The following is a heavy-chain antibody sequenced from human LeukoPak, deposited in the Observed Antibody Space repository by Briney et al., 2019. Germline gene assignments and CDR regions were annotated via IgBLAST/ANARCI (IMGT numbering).Heavy chain of an antibody. V-gene: IGHV3-30*04. CDR3: AELGITMIGGV. CDR2: ISYDGSRA. Sequence: PGRSLRLSCGASGFTFTNFAMHWVRQAPGKGLEWVALISYDGSRAYYADSVKGRFTISRDTSQNTLSLQMNSLRAEDTAVYYCAELGITMIGGVWGKGTTVTISS. D-gene: IGHD3-10*02. CDR1: GFTFTNFA. J-gene: IGHJ6*04.